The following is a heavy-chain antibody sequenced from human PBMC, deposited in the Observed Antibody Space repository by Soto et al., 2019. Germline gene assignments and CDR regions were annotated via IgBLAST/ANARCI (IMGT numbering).Heavy chain of an antibody. CDR3: ERDLIYSFDY. Sequence: EVQLVESGGGLVQPGGSLRLSCAASGFTFSSYSLNWVRQAPGKGLEWVSYISSGSSTILYADSVRGRFTISRDNAKNSLYLQMDSMRDEDTAVYYCERDLIYSFDYWGQGTLVTVSS. CDR1: GFTFSSYS. D-gene: IGHD4-4*01. J-gene: IGHJ4*02. V-gene: IGHV3-48*02. CDR2: ISSGSSTI.